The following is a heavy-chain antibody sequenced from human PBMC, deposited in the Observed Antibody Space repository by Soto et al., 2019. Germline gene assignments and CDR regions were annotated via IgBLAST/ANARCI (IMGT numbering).Heavy chain of an antibody. Sequence: SLKISCKGSGYSFAGYWIGWVRQMPGKGLDWMGVIYPGDSDTRYSPSFHGQVTISADKSISTAYLQWSSLKASDTAMYFCARLPGVRGVFDGFNVWGQGTMVTVSS. V-gene: IGHV5-51*01. J-gene: IGHJ3*01. CDR2: IYPGDSDT. CDR3: ARLPGVRGVFDGFNV. CDR1: GYSFAGYW. D-gene: IGHD3-10*01.